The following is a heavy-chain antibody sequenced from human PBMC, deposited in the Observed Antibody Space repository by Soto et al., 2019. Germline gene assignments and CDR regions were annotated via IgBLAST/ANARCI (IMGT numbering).Heavy chain of an antibody. CDR1: GFSLTTSGVG. D-gene: IGHD6-13*01. CDR3: AHNPSYSTNWDIRDDWFDS. Sequence: QITLNESGPALVKPTQTLTLTCTFSGFSLTTSGVGVHWIRQSPGKALEWLAVIYGDDDKRYNPSLETRLTITKDTYKNPVVLKMPNMDPVDTATYFCAHNPSYSTNWDIRDDWFDSWGQGTLVTVSS. CDR2: IYGDDDK. J-gene: IGHJ5*01. V-gene: IGHV2-5*02.